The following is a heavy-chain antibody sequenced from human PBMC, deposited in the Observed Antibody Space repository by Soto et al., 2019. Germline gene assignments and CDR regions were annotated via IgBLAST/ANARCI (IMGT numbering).Heavy chain of an antibody. CDR3: TKAGRSGLSPFDS. CDR2: ISWDGGSA. CDR1: GFTFDDYT. J-gene: IGHJ4*02. V-gene: IGHV3-43*01. Sequence: TGGSLRLSCAASGFTFDDYTMHWVRQPPGKGLEWVSLISWDGGSAYYADSVKRRFTVSRDNSKNSRFLQMKSLRSEVTAVDYCTKAGRSGLSPFDSWGQGTLVTVSS. D-gene: IGHD3-16*02.